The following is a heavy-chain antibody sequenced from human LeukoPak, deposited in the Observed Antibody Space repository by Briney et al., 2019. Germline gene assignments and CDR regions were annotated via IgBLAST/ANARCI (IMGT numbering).Heavy chain of an antibody. CDR1: GGSISSYY. CDR2: IYYSGST. Sequence: KPSETLSLTCTVSGGSISSYYWSWIRQPPGKGLEWIGYIYYSGSTNYNPSLKSRVTISVDTPKNQFPLKLSSVTAADTAVYYCARKGEEDGYNYYFDYWGQGTLVTVSS. CDR3: ARKGEEDGYNYYFDY. D-gene: IGHD5-24*01. V-gene: IGHV4-59*01. J-gene: IGHJ4*02.